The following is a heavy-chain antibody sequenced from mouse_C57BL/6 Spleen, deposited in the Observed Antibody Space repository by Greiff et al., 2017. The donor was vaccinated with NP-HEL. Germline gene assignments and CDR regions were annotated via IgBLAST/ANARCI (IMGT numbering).Heavy chain of an antibody. V-gene: IGHV1-61*01. CDR2: IYPSDSET. D-gene: IGHD2-1*01. Sequence: QVQLQQPGAELVRPGSSVKLSCKASGYTFTSYWMDWVKQRPGQGLEWIGNIYPSDSETHYNQQFKDKATLTVDKSSSTAYMQLSSLTSEDSAVYYCARRVYYGNYGGAMDYWGQGTSVTVSS. CDR1: GYTFTSYW. J-gene: IGHJ4*01. CDR3: ARRVYYGNYGGAMDY.